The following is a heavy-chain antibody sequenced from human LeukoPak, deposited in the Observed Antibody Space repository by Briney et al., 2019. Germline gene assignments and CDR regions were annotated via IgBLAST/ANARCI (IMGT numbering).Heavy chain of an antibody. D-gene: IGHD1-26*01. J-gene: IGHJ4*02. Sequence: PGGSLRLSCAASGFTVSSNYMSWVSQAPGKGLEWVTVIYSGGSTYYPDSVKGRFTISRHHAKNSLYLQMNSLRAEDTALYYCARVGGAYYFDYWGQGTLVTVSS. CDR3: ARVGGAYYFDY. V-gene: IGHV3-53*01. CDR2: IYSGGST. CDR1: GFTVSSNY.